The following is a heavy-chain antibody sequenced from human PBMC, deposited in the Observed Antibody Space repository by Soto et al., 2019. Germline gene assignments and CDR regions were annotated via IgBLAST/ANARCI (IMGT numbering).Heavy chain of an antibody. CDR1: GGTFSSYA. D-gene: IGHD2-15*01. J-gene: IGHJ4*02. CDR3: ARAPIRLCSGDNCYSGLDS. Sequence: QVQLVQSGAEVKKPGSTLKVSCKSSGGTFSSYAISWERQAPGQGLEWLGGIIPIFNKVNYAQKSQGRVTLTADDSTSTAYMELSSLRSDDTAVYYCARAPIRLCSGDNCYSGLDSWGQGTLVIVSS. V-gene: IGHV1-69*12. CDR2: IIPIFNKV.